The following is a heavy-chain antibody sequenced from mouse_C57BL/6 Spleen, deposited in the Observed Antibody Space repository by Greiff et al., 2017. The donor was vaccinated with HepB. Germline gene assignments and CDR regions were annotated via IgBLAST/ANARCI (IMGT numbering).Heavy chain of an antibody. CDR2: IDPSDSYT. CDR3: ARRGPYRGFAY. Sequence: QVQLQQPGAELVKPGASVKLSCKASGYTFTSYWMQWVKQRPGQGLEWIGEIDPSDSYTNYNQKFKGKATLTVDTSSSTAYMQLSSLTSEDSAVYYCARRGPYRGFAYWGQGTLVTVSA. D-gene: IGHD2-10*01. V-gene: IGHV1-50*01. CDR1: GYTFTSYW. J-gene: IGHJ3*01.